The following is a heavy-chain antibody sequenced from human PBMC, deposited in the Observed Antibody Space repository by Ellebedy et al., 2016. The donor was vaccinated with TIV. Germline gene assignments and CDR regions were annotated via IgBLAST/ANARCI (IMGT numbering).Heavy chain of an antibody. Sequence: GESLKISCKGSRYSFTSYWIGWVRQMPGKGLEWMGIIYPGDSDTRYSPSFQGQVTISADKSIRTAYLQWSSLKASDTAMYHCARLAAGLYSYYYGMDVWGQGTAVTVSS. D-gene: IGHD6-19*01. V-gene: IGHV5-51*01. CDR3: ARLAAGLYSYYYGMDV. CDR2: IYPGDSDT. J-gene: IGHJ6*02. CDR1: RYSFTSYW.